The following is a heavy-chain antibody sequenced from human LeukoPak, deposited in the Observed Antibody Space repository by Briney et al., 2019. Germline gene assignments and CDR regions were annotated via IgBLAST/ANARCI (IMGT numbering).Heavy chain of an antibody. CDR3: ARGAYGDGFDP. Sequence: SDTLSLTCSVSGGSISSYYWSWIRQPQGKELEWIGHVYDSGSTNYNPSRKSRGTIPVNASKYQFSLMLSSVTAADRAVYYGARGAYGDGFDPWGQGTLVTVSS. CDR1: GGSISSYY. J-gene: IGHJ5*02. CDR2: VYDSGST. V-gene: IGHV4-59*12. D-gene: IGHD5-24*01.